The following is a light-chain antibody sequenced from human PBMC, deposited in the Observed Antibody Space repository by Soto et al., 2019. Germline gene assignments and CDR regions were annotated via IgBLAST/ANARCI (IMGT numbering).Light chain of an antibody. CDR1: SSDVGGYNY. CDR2: EVT. V-gene: IGLV2-14*01. CDR3: CLYTSNNPYV. Sequence: QSALTQPASVSGSPGQSITISCTGSSSDVGGYNYVSWYQQRPGKAPRLIIYEVTDRPPAISNRFSGSKSGNTASLTISGLQAEDEADYYCCLYTSNNPYVFGPGTQLTVL. J-gene: IGLJ7*01.